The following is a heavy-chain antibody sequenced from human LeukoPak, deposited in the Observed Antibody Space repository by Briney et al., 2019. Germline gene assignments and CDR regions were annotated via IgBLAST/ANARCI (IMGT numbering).Heavy chain of an antibody. Sequence: PGGSLRLSCVASGVTFSSYALSWVRQAPGKGLEWVSVISASGVTTYYADSVKGRFTISRDTSKDTVYLQMHSLRAEDTAVYYCAKGDVLPTYPTFDYWGQGTLVTVSS. V-gene: IGHV3-23*01. CDR2: ISASGVTT. D-gene: IGHD3-9*01. CDR3: AKGDVLPTYPTFDY. J-gene: IGHJ4*02. CDR1: GVTFSSYA.